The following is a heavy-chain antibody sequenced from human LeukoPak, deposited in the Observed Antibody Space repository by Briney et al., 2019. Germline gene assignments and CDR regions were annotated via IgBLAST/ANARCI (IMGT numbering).Heavy chain of an antibody. Sequence: HPGGSLRLSCAASGFTFSSYAMHWVRQAPGKGLEWVAVISYDGSNKYYADSVKGRFTISRDNAKDSLYLQMNSLRADDTAVYYCARDSASYYYGSGSYWGLFDYWGQGTLVTVSS. CDR3: ARDSASYYYGSGSYWGLFDY. V-gene: IGHV3-30*04. CDR2: ISYDGSNK. D-gene: IGHD3-10*01. J-gene: IGHJ4*02. CDR1: GFTFSSYA.